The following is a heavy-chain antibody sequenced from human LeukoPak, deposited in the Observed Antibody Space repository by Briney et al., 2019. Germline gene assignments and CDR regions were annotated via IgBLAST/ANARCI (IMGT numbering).Heavy chain of an antibody. CDR2: ISSSSSHI. J-gene: IGHJ4*02. CDR3: ASFQSRD. D-gene: IGHD2-2*01. V-gene: IGHV3-21*01. Sequence: GGSLRLSCAASGFTFSSYAMSWVRQAPGKGLEWVSSISSSSSHIYYADSLKGRFTISRDNAKNSLYLQMNSLRAEDTAVYYCASFQSRDWGQGTLVTVSS. CDR1: GFTFSSYA.